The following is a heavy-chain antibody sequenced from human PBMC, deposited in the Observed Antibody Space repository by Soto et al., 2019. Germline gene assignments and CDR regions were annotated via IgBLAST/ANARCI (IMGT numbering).Heavy chain of an antibody. D-gene: IGHD2-15*01. Sequence: QVQLVQSGAEVKKPGSSVKVSCKASGGTFSSYAISWVRQAPGQGLEWMGGIISIFGTANYAQKFQGRVTITADKTTRTAYMGLNSPRPEDAAWYYCGRRGPAGGFYGGMDVLGPGPRVTVSS. V-gene: IGHV1-69*14. CDR2: IISIFGTA. CDR1: GGTFSSYA. J-gene: IGHJ6*02. CDR3: GRRGPAGGFYGGMDV.